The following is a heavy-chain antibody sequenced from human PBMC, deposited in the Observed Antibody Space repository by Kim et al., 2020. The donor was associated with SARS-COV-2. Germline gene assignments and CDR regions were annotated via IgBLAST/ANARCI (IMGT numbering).Heavy chain of an antibody. CDR3: ARGGYCSGGSCYGSVYFDY. J-gene: IGHJ4*02. V-gene: IGHV3-30*07. Sequence: KGRFTISRNNSTSTLYLQMNSLRAEDTAVYYCARGGYCSGGSCYGSVYFDYWGRGTLVTVSS. D-gene: IGHD2-15*01.